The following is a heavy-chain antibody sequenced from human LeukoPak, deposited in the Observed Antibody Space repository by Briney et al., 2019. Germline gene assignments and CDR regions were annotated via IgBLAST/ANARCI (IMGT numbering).Heavy chain of an antibody. CDR1: GYTFTGYY. J-gene: IGHJ4*02. CDR3: ARATRRVITIFGVAPDY. Sequence: ASVKVSCKASGYTFTGYYMHWVRQAPGQGLEWMGWINPNSGGRNYAQKFQGRVTMTRDTPISTAYMELSRLRSDDTAVYYCARATRRVITIFGVAPDYWGQGALVTVSS. V-gene: IGHV1-2*02. CDR2: INPNSGGR. D-gene: IGHD3-3*01.